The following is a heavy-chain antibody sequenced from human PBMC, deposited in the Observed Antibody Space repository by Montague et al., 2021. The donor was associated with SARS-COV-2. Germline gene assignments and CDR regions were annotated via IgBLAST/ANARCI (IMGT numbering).Heavy chain of an antibody. D-gene: IGHD6-6*01. V-gene: IGHV4-59*01. CDR2: IYYSGST. J-gene: IGHJ6*02. Sequence: SETLSLTCTVSGGSISSYYWSWIRQPPGKGLEWIGYIYYSGSTNHNPSLKSRVTISVDTSKNQFSLKLSSGTAADTAVYYCARDGHIAARPDDYYGMDVWGQGTTVTVPS. CDR1: GGSISSYY. CDR3: ARDGHIAARPDDYYGMDV.